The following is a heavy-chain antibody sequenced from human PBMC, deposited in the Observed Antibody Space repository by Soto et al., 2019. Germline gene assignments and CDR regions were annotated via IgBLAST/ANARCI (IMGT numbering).Heavy chain of an antibody. CDR2: IIPLFGST. D-gene: IGHD2-15*01. Sequence: QVQLVQSGAEVKKPGSSVRVSCKASGGSVSTYTITWVRQAPGQGLEWLGGIIPLFGSTTFAETFQGRFTLTADESTTKAYMDLSSLESEDTAVYYGAREGARTSGSGDDGRQLCNRSDPWGPGTLVTVSS. CDR3: AREGARTSGSGDDGRQLCNRSDP. J-gene: IGHJ5*02. V-gene: IGHV1-69*01. CDR1: GGSVSTYT.